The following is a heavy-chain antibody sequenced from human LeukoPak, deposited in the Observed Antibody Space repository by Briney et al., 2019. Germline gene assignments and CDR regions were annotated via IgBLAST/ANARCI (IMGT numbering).Heavy chain of an antibody. D-gene: IGHD3-22*01. J-gene: IGHJ4*02. CDR3: ARQGGSGYYHYFDY. CDR1: GFTFSSYE. Sequence: PGGSLRLSCAASGFTFSSYEMNWVRQAPGKGLEWVSYISSSGSTIYYADSVKGRFTISRDNAKNSLYLQMNSLRAEDTAVYYCARQGGSGYYHYFDYWGQGTLVIVSS. CDR2: ISSSGSTI. V-gene: IGHV3-48*03.